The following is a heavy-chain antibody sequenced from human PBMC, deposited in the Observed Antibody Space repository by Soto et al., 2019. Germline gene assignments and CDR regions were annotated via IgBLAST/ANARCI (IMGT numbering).Heavy chain of an antibody. V-gene: IGHV3-11*01. CDR2: ISSSGSTI. CDR3: ASYSTDYGDYDDAFDI. D-gene: IGHD4-17*01. Sequence: GSLRLSCAASGFTFSDYYMSWIRQAPGKGLEWVSYISSSGSTIYYADSVKGRFTISRDNAKNSLYLQMNSLRAEDMAVYYCASYSTDYGDYDDAFDIWGQGTMVTVSS. J-gene: IGHJ3*02. CDR1: GFTFSDYY.